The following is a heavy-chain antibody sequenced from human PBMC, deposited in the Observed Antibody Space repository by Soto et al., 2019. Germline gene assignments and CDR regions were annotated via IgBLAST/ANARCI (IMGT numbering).Heavy chain of an antibody. V-gene: IGHV4-34*01. CDR2: INHSGST. CDR3: VSKLGSCTGGSCNWYFDL. Sequence: QVQLQQWGAGLLKPSETLSLTCAIYGGSFSGFYWSWIRQPPGKGLEWIGEINHSGSTNYNPSLKRRVTISADTSKNQFSLQLSSVTAADTAVYYCVSKLGSCTGGSCNWYFDLWGRCTLVTVSS. D-gene: IGHD2-15*01. J-gene: IGHJ2*01. CDR1: GGSFSGFY.